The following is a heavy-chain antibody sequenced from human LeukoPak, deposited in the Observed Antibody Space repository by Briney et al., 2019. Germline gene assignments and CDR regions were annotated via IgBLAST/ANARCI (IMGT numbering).Heavy chain of an antibody. J-gene: IGHJ4*02. CDR2: IYYSGNT. Sequence: PSETLSLTCTVSGGSMTSYYWSWIRQPPGKGLEWIGYIYYSGNTNYNPSLKSRVTISVDTSKNQFSPKLSSVTAADTAVYYCARGRAYYDSTGYYYWGQGTLVTVSS. D-gene: IGHD3-22*01. CDR1: GGSMTSYY. CDR3: ARGRAYYDSTGYYY. V-gene: IGHV4-59*01.